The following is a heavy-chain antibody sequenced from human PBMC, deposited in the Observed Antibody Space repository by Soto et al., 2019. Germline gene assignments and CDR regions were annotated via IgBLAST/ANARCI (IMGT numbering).Heavy chain of an antibody. Sequence: SETLSLTCAVSGGSISSGGYSWSWIRQPPGKGLEWIGYIYHSGSTYYNPSLKSRVTISVDRSKNQFSLKLSSVTAADTAVYYCARDRSSSYLDYWGQGTLVTVSS. D-gene: IGHD6-13*01. CDR2: IYHSGST. V-gene: IGHV4-30-2*01. J-gene: IGHJ4*02. CDR3: ARDRSSSYLDY. CDR1: GGSISSGGYS.